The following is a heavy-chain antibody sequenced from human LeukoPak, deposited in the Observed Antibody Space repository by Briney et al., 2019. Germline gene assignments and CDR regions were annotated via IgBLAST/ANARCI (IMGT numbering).Heavy chain of an antibody. V-gene: IGHV3-23*01. CDR3: AELGITMIGGV. D-gene: IGHD3-10*02. CDR1: GFTFSSSG. CDR2: ISGSGGST. Sequence: GGSLRLPCAASGFTFSSSGMSWVRQTPGKGLEWVSAISGSGGSTYYADSVKGRFTISRDNSKNTLYLQMNSLRAEDTAVYYCAELGITMIGGVWGKGTTVTISS. J-gene: IGHJ6*04.